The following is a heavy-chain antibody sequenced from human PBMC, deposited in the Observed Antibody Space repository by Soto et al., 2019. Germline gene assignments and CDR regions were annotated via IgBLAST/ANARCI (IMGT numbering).Heavy chain of an antibody. D-gene: IGHD6-19*01. J-gene: IGHJ4*02. CDR3: ARKRRRIAVAGTGEFDY. V-gene: IGHV4-34*01. CDR1: GGSFSGYY. CDR2: INHSGST. Sequence: SETLSLTCAVYGGSFSGYYWSWIRQPPGKGLEWIGEINHSGSTNYNPSLKSRVTISVDTSKNQFSLKLSSVTAADTAVYYCARKRRRIAVAGTGEFDYWGQGTLVTVSS.